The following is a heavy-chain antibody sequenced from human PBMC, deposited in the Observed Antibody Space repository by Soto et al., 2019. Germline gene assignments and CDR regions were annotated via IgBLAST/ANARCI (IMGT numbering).Heavy chain of an antibody. Sequence: QVHLVQSGAEVKKPGASVKVSCKASGYTFSSYDMNWVRQAPGQRLEWMGWINAGNGNTKYSQKFQGRVTITRDTSASTADVEVSSVRSEATAVYCCGRNSGYSSSWYWFDPWGQGPLVTVSS. CDR1: GYTFSSYD. CDR2: INAGNGNT. CDR3: GRNSGYSSSWYWFDP. D-gene: IGHD6-13*01. V-gene: IGHV1-3*01. J-gene: IGHJ5*02.